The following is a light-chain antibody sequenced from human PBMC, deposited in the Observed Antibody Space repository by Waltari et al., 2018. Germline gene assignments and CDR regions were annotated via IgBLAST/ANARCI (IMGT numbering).Light chain of an antibody. J-gene: IGLJ1*01. V-gene: IGLV2-14*01. CDR3: SSYSSSTSLCV. Sequence: QSALTQPASVSGSPGQSITISCTGTSSDIGNFNSVSWYQQHPGKAPKLMIFEVTNRPSGISNSFSGSKSDNTAFLTISGLQAEDEADYYCSSYSSSTSLCVFGTGTKVTVL. CDR1: SSDIGNFNS. CDR2: EVT.